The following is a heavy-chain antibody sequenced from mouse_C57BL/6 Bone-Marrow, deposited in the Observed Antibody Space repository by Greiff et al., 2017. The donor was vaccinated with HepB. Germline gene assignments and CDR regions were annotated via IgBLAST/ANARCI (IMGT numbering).Heavy chain of an antibody. CDR1: GYTFTSYT. D-gene: IGHD1-1*01. CDR2: INPSSGYT. J-gene: IGHJ3*01. CDR3: ARDYYGSSYAWFAY. V-gene: IGHV1-4*01. Sequence: VQLQQSGAELARPGASVKMSCKASGYTFTSYTMHWVKQRPGQGLEWIGYINPSSGYTKYNQKFKDKATLTADKCSSTAYMQLSSLTSEDSAVYYCARDYYGSSYAWFAYWGQGTLVTVS.